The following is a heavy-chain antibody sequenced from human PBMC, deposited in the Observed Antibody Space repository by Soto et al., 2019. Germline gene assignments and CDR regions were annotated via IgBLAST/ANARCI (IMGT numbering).Heavy chain of an antibody. CDR1: GFTFSSYS. CDR3: ARVLTGPDGLDY. CDR2: ISSSSSYI. J-gene: IGHJ4*02. Sequence: KPGGSLRLSCAASGFTFSSYSMNWVRQAPGKGLEWVSSISSSSSYIYYADSVKGRFTISRDNAKNSLYLQMNSLRAEDTAVYYCARVLTGPDGLDYWGQGTLVTVSS. D-gene: IGHD2-15*01. V-gene: IGHV3-21*01.